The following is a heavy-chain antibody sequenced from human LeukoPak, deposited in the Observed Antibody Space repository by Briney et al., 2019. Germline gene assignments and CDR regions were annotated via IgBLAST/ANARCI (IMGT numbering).Heavy chain of an antibody. CDR2: INPDNGGT. Sequence: ASVKVSCTASGNTSTYYYIHWARQAPGQGFEWMGWINPDNGGTNYAQKFQGRATMTRDTSISTAYMELTRLKSDDTAVYYCARESPAMVVVVTAALRKSWFDPWGQGTLVTVSS. J-gene: IGHJ5*02. D-gene: IGHD2-15*01. V-gene: IGHV1-2*02. CDR1: GNTSTYYY. CDR3: ARESPAMVVVVTAALRKSWFDP.